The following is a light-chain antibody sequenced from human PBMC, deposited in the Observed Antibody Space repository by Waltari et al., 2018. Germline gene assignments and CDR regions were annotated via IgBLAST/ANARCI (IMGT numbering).Light chain of an antibody. CDR1: NIGSKS. J-gene: IGLJ2*01. CDR3: QIWDTTTDSVV. V-gene: IGLV3-21*02. Sequence: SYVLTQPPSVSVAPGQTAKITCGGNNIGSKSVHWYQQKPGQAPVLVVYDDNDRPSGIPELFSGSNAGNTATLTISRVEAGDEADYYCQIWDTTTDSVVFGGGTKVTAL. CDR2: DDN.